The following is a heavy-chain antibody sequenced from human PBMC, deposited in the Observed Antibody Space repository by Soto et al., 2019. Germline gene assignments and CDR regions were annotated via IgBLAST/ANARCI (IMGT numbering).Heavy chain of an antibody. J-gene: IGHJ5*02. CDR2: ISTFNSHT. D-gene: IGHD1-1*01. V-gene: IGHV1-18*01. CDR1: GYTFTSYG. CDR3: ARGLLVDPVPVFDV. Sequence: QVQLLQSGAEVKKPGASVKVSCKASGYTFTSYGISWVRQAPGQGLEWMGWISTFNSHTDYAQKVQGRVAMTTDSTPGEAYMELGGLSSDDTAVYYCARGLLVDPVPVFDVWGQGTLVTVSS.